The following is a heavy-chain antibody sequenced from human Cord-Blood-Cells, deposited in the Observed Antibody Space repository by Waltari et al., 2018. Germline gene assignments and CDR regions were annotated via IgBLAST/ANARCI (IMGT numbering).Heavy chain of an antibody. CDR1: GGPFTSSSYY. V-gene: IGHV4-39*01. CDR2: IYYSGST. J-gene: IGHJ3*02. Sequence: QLQLQESGPGLVKPSETLPLTCTVPGGPFTSSSYYWGRSRQPPGKGLEWIGSIYYSGSTYYNPSLKSRVTISVDTSKTQFSLKLSSVTAADTAVYYCASPSGSYYDAFDIWGQGTMVTVSS. CDR3: ASPSGSYYDAFDI. D-gene: IGHD1-26*01.